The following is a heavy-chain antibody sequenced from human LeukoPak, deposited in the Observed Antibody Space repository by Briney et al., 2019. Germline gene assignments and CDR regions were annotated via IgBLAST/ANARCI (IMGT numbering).Heavy chain of an antibody. Sequence: EASVKVSCKASGGTFSSYAISWVRQAPGQELEWMGRIIPILGIANYAQKFQGRVTMTRDTSTSTVYMELSSLRSEDTAVYYCARAARVSFYGSYTGFDPWGQGTLVTVSS. CDR3: ARAARVSFYGSYTGFDP. CDR2: IIPILGIA. J-gene: IGHJ5*02. CDR1: GGTFSSYA. V-gene: IGHV1-69*04. D-gene: IGHD1-26*01.